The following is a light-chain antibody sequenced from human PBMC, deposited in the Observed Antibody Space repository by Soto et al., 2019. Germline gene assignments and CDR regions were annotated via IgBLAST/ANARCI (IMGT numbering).Light chain of an antibody. CDR3: QKYNTAPRT. V-gene: IGKV1-27*01. Sequence: DIQMTQSPSSLSASVGDRVTITCRASQGISNYLAWYQQKPGKVPKLLIYAASTLQSGVPSRFGGSGSGTDFTLTLSGLQEVDVATYYCQKYNTAPRTFGQWTKVEIK. CDR2: AAS. J-gene: IGKJ1*01. CDR1: QGISNY.